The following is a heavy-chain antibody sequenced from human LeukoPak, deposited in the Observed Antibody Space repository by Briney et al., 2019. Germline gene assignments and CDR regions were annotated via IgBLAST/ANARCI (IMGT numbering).Heavy chain of an antibody. Sequence: GGSLTLSCAASRFTFSSYNMNWVRQAPGKGLEWVSSISSSGNYIYYADSVKGRFTISRDNAKNSLYLQMNSLRAEDTAVYYCARDSIQQQLVLEDRGYPYYFDHCGQGTLVTVSS. J-gene: IGHJ4*02. CDR3: ARDSIQQQLVLEDRGYPYYFDH. CDR2: ISSSGNYI. V-gene: IGHV3-21*01. CDR1: RFTFSSYN. D-gene: IGHD6-13*01.